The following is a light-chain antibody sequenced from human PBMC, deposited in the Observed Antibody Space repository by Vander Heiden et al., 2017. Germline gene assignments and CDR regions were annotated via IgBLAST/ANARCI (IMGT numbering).Light chain of an antibody. CDR1: KLGDKY. J-gene: IGLJ2*01. V-gene: IGLV3-1*01. Sequence: SYELSQPPSVSVSPGQTASITCSGDKLGDKYACWYQQKPGQSPVVVIYQDTKRPSGSPERFSGSNSGNTATLTISGTQAMDEADYYCQAWDSSTVVLGGGTKLTVL. CDR2: QDT. CDR3: QAWDSSTVV.